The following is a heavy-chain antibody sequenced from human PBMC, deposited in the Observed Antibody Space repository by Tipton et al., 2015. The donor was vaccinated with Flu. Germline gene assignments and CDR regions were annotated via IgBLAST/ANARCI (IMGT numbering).Heavy chain of an antibody. D-gene: IGHD3-10*01. CDR2: IFHGGST. V-gene: IGHV4-38-2*02. CDR3: ATYYYGSGTQSAFDY. J-gene: IGHJ4*02. CDR1: GYSISSCYY. Sequence: LRLSCTVSGYSISSCYYWGWIRQPPGKGLEWIGSIFHGGSTYYNPSLKSRVTISVDTSKNQFSLKLSSVTAADMAVYYCATYYYGSGTQSAFDYWGQGTLVTVSS.